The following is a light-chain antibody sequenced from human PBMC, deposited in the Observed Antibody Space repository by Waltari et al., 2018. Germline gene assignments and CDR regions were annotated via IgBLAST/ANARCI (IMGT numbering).Light chain of an antibody. V-gene: IGLV2-14*03. CDR1: SSDIGIYNY. J-gene: IGLJ1*01. Sequence: QSALTQPASVSGSLGQSITRSCTGTSSDIGIYNYVSWYQQHPGKAPKLLIYDVSNRPSGVSNRFSGSKSGNTASLTISGLQSEDEADYYCTSFSSDSTPLVFGTGTRVTV. CDR3: TSFSSDSTPLV. CDR2: DVS.